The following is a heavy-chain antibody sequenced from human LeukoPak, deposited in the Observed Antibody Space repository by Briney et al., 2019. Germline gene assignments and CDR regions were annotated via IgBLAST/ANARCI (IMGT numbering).Heavy chain of an antibody. V-gene: IGHV4-61*02. Sequence: SETLSLNCTVSGGSISSSSYYWSWTRQPAGKGLEWIGRIYTSGSTNYNPSLKSLVTMSEDTSKNQFSLKLSSVTAADTAVYYCARNGGVEDMDVWGKGTTVTISS. J-gene: IGHJ6*03. D-gene: IGHD3-3*01. CDR2: IYTSGST. CDR3: ARNGGVEDMDV. CDR1: GGSISSSSYY.